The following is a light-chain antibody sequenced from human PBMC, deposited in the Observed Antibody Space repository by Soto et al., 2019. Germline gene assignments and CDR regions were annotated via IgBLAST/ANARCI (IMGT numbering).Light chain of an antibody. V-gene: IGKV3-15*01. J-gene: IGKJ2*01. CDR1: QSVSSN. CDR2: GAS. Sequence: EIVMTQSPGTLSVSPGERVTLSCRASQSVSSNLAWYQQKRGQGPRLLIYGASTRAADIPARFSGSGSGTEFTLTISSLQSEDFAVYYCQQYNKWPPYTFGPGTKLEI. CDR3: QQYNKWPPYT.